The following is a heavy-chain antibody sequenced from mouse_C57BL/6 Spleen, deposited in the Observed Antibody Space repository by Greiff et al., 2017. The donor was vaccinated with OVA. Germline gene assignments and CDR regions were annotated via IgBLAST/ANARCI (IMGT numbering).Heavy chain of an antibody. D-gene: IGHD1-1*01. CDR2: ISYDGSN. CDR1: GYSITSGYY. CDR3: ASYYGSSYRWYFDV. Sequence: VQLQQSGPGLVKPSQSLSLTCSVTGYSITSGYYWNWIRQFPGNKLEWMGYISYDGSNNYNPSLKNRISITRDTSKNQFFLKLNSVTTEDTATYYCASYYGSSYRWYFDVWGTGTTVTVSS. J-gene: IGHJ1*03. V-gene: IGHV3-6*01.